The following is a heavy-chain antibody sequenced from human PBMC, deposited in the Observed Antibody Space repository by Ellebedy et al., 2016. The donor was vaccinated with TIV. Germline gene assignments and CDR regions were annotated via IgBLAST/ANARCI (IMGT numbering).Heavy chain of an antibody. Sequence: GSLRLXXTVSGGSVSSGSYYWSWIRQPPGKGLEWIGYIYYSGSTNYNPSLKSRVTISVDTSKNQFSLKLSSVTAADTAVYYCARVSKGDSSGYYYFDYWGQGTLVTVSS. CDR2: IYYSGST. CDR3: ARVSKGDSSGYYYFDY. D-gene: IGHD3-22*01. V-gene: IGHV4-61*01. CDR1: GGSVSSGSYY. J-gene: IGHJ4*02.